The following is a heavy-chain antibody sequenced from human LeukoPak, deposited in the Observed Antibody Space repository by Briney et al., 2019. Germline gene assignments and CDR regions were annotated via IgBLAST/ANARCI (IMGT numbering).Heavy chain of an antibody. CDR2: IRSKNYGDIT. J-gene: IGHJ4*02. D-gene: IGHD2-15*01. Sequence: GGSLRLSCTTSGFTFRDYAMSWVRQARGKGVEGVSFIRSKNYGDITEYAASVKGRFSISRDHSKNIAYLQMNNLKAEDTALYYCARGPHPHCSGIACPLDNWGQGTLVTVSS. CDR1: GFTFRDYA. CDR3: ARGPHPHCSGIACPLDN. V-gene: IGHV3-49*04.